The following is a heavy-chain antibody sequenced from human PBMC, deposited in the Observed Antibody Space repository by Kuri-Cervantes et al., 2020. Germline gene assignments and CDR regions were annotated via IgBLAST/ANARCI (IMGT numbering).Heavy chain of an antibody. V-gene: IGHV1-69*05. CDR2: IIPIFGTA. J-gene: IGHJ3*02. Sequence: SVKVSCKASGGIFSSYAISWVRQAPGQGLEWMGGIIPIFGTANYAQEFQGRVTIITDESTSTAYMELSSLRSEDTAVYYCARDRGVVTPRAFDIWGQGTMVTVSS. CDR1: GGIFSSYA. D-gene: IGHD4-23*01. CDR3: ARDRGVVTPRAFDI.